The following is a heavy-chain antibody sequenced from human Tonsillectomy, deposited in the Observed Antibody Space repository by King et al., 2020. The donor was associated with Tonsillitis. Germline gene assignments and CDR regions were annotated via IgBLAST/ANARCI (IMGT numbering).Heavy chain of an antibody. V-gene: IGHV3-7*03. J-gene: IGHJ4*02. CDR2: IRQDGSEK. CDR1: EFTFSSYW. CDR3: ARGGGPGDPFDY. Sequence: VQLVESGGGLVQPGGSLRLSCAASEFTFSSYWMSWVRQAPGKGLEWVANIRQDGSEKYYVDSVKGRFTISRDNTKNSLYLQMNSLRAEDTAVYYCARGGGPGDPFDYWGQGTLATVSS. D-gene: IGHD3-16*01.